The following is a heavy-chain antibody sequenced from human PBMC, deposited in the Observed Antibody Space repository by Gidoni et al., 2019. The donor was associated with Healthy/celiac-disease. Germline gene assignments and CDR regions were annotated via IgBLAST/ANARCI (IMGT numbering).Heavy chain of an antibody. CDR1: GFTFSSYS. CDR2: ISSSSSTI. CDR3: ARDRGWDSGSYYFDY. V-gene: IGHV3-48*02. J-gene: IGHJ4*02. D-gene: IGHD1-26*01. Sequence: EVQLVESGGGLVQPGGSLRLSCAASGFTFSSYSMNWVRQAPGKGLEWVSYISSSSSTIYYADSVKGRFTISRDNAKNSLYLQMNSLRDEDTAVYYCARDRGWDSGSYYFDYWGQGTLVTVSS.